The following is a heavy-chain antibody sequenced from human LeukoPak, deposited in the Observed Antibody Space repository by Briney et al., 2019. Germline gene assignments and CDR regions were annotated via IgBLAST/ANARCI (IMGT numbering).Heavy chain of an antibody. D-gene: IGHD5-12*01. CDR3: ASWREWLRFFDY. J-gene: IGHJ4*02. CDR1: GGSISSSSYY. Sequence: SVTLSLTCTVSGGSISSSSYYWGWIRQPPGKGLEWIGRIYYTGSTYYNPSLKSRVTISVDTSKNQLSLKLNSVTAADTAVYYCASWREWLRFFDYWGQGTLVTVSS. CDR2: IYYTGST. V-gene: IGHV4-39*07.